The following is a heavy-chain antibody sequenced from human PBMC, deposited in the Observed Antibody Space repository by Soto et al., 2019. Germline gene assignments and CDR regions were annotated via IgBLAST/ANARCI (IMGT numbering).Heavy chain of an antibody. CDR3: ARGRVFLWFGELFVY. CDR2: MNPSNGKT. J-gene: IGHJ4*02. D-gene: IGHD3-10*01. Sequence: QVQLVQSGAEVKRPGASVKISCKASGYSFSSYDINWVRQATGQGLEWMGWMNPSNGKTGYAQKFQGRVTMTRNTSITTAYMELSSLRSEDTAVYYCARGRVFLWFGELFVYWGQGTLVTVSS. CDR1: GYSFSSYD. V-gene: IGHV1-8*01.